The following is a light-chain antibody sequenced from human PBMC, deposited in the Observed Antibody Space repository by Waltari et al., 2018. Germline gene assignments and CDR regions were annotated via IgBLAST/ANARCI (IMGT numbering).Light chain of an antibody. CDR2: GAS. V-gene: IGKV3-15*01. Sequence: EIVMTQSPATLSLSPGEIATPSCRASQSVSSNLAWYQQKPGQAPRLLIYGASTRATGIPARFSGSGSGTEFTLTISSLQSEDFAVYYCQQYNNWPPITFGQGTKLEIK. J-gene: IGKJ2*01. CDR3: QQYNNWPPIT. CDR1: QSVSSN.